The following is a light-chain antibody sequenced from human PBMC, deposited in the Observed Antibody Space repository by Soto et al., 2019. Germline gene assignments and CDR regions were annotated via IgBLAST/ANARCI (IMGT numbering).Light chain of an antibody. Sequence: EIVLPQSPATLSLSPGERATLSCMASQYVSSFLAWYQQKAGQAPRLLIYDASHRATGIPARFSGSGSGTDFTLTINSLEPEDFAVYYCQQYGSSPKTFGQGTKVDIK. CDR1: QYVSSF. V-gene: IGKV3-11*01. CDR3: QQYGSSPKT. J-gene: IGKJ1*01. CDR2: DAS.